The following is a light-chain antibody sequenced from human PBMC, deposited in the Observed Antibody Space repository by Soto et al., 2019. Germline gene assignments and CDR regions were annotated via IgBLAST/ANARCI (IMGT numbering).Light chain of an antibody. V-gene: IGKV1-27*01. CDR2: AAS. CDR3: QKYTNAPVW. J-gene: IGKJ1*01. CDR1: QGISTY. Sequence: DIQMTQSPSSLSASVGDRVTITCRAIQGISTYLACYQHKPGKAPKLLIYAASTLQSGVPSRFSGSGSGTDFTLTISSLQPEDVATYYCQKYTNAPVWLGKGTKVEIK.